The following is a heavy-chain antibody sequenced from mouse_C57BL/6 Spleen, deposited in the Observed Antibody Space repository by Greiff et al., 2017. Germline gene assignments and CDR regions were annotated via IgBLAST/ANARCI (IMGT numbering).Heavy chain of an antibody. Sequence: QVQLKQPGAELVKPGASVKVSCKASGYTFTSYWMHWVKQRPGQGLEWIGRIHPSDSATNYNQKFKGKATLTVDKSSSTAYMQLSSLTSEDSAVXYCADGYDGVFYAMDYWGQGTSVTVSS. D-gene: IGHD2-2*01. CDR1: GYTFTSYW. J-gene: IGHJ4*01. CDR2: IHPSDSAT. V-gene: IGHV1-74*01. CDR3: ADGYDGVFYAMDY.